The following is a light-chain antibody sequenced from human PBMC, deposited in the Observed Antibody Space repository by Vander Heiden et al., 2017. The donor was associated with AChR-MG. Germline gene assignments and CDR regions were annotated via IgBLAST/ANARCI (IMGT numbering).Light chain of an antibody. J-gene: IGKJ4*01. CDR2: DAS. CDR1: QSVSRF. CDR3: QQRSNWPLT. V-gene: IGKV3-11*01. Sequence: EIVLTQSPGTLSLSPGERATLSCRASQSVSRFLAWYQQKPGQAPRLLIYDASSRATGIPGRFSGSGSGTDFTLTISSLDPEDFAVYYCQQRSNWPLTFGGGTKVDFK.